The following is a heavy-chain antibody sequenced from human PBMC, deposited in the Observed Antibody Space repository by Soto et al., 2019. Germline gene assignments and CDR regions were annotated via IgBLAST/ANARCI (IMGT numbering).Heavy chain of an antibody. V-gene: IGHV3-15*07. CDR3: TTDTGPYYDYVWGSYIADAFDI. CDR1: GFTFSNAW. D-gene: IGHD3-16*01. J-gene: IGHJ3*02. CDR2: IKSKTDGGTT. Sequence: EVQLVESGGGLVKPGGSLRLSCAASGFTFSNAWMNWVRQAPGKGLEWVGRIKSKTDGGTTDYAAPVKGRFTISRDDSKNTLYLQMNSLKTEDTAVYYCTTDTGPYYDYVWGSYIADAFDIWGQGTMVTVSS.